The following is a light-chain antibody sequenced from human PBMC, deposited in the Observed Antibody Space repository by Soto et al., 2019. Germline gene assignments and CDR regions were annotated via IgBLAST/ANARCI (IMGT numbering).Light chain of an antibody. V-gene: IGKV3-20*01. CDR3: QQYGTSPRT. J-gene: IGKJ1*01. CDR2: GAS. CDR1: QSVSSSC. Sequence: EIVLPQSPGTLSLSPGERATLSCRASQSVSSSCLAWYQQKPGQAPRLLIYGASSRATGLPDRFSGSGSGTYFTLTISSLEPEDFAVTYCQQYGTSPRTCGQGTRVEI.